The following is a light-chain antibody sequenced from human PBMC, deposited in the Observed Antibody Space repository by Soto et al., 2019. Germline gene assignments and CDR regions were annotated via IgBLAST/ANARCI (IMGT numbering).Light chain of an antibody. CDR2: LND. Sequence: QSVLTQPPSLSATPGQRVNISCSGSFSNIGDNAVNWYQQLPGAAPKLLIYLNDQRPSGVPDRFSGSKSGTSAFLAISGRQSEDEADYYCAAWDDTLNALFGTGTKLTVL. CDR1: FSNIGDNA. CDR3: AAWDDTLNAL. V-gene: IGLV1-44*01. J-gene: IGLJ1*01.